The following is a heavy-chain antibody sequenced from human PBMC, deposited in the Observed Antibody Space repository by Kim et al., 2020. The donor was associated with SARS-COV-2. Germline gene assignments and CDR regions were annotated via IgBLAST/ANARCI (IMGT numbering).Heavy chain of an antibody. D-gene: IGHD1-26*01. CDR1: GFTFSSYG. J-gene: IGHJ3*02. Sequence: GGSLRLSCAASGFTFSSYGMHWVRQAPGKGLEWVAVISYDGSNKYYADSVKGRFTISRDNSKNTLYLQMNSLRAEDTAVYYCAKGRCGSYFDAFDIWGQGTMVTVSS. CDR2: ISYDGSNK. V-gene: IGHV3-30*18. CDR3: AKGRCGSYFDAFDI.